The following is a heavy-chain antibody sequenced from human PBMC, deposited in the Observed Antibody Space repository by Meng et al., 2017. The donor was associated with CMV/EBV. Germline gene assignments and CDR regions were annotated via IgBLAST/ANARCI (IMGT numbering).Heavy chain of an antibody. CDR3: ARARRDIVVVPAAYYFDY. D-gene: IGHD2-2*01. CDR2: MSPNSGNT. CDR1: GYTFTSYD. J-gene: IGHJ4*02. V-gene: IGHV1-8*03. Sequence: ASVKVSCKASGYTFTSYDINWVRQATGQGPEWMGWMSPNSGNTGYAQKFQGRVTITRNTSISTAYMELSSLRSEDTAVYYCARARRDIVVVPAAYYFDYWGQGTLVTVSS.